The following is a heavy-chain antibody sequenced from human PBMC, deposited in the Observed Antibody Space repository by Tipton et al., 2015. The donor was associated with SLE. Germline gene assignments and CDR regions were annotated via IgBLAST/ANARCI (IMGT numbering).Heavy chain of an antibody. CDR2: ISGSGGST. CDR3: AKCPRAAARWNGDYFDY. Sequence: SLRLSCAASGFTFSSYAMSWVRQAPGKGLEWVSAISGSGGSTYYADSVKGRFTISRDNSKNTLYLQMNSLRAEDTAVYYCAKCPRAAARWNGDYFDYWGQGTLVTASS. CDR1: GFTFSSYA. J-gene: IGHJ4*02. D-gene: IGHD1-1*01. V-gene: IGHV3-23*01.